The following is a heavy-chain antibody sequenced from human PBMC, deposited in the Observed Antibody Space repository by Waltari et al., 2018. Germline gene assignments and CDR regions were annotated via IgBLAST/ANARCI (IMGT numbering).Heavy chain of an antibody. CDR2: IDPNRGAT. J-gene: IGHJ3*02. CDR3: ARDGSLDI. V-gene: IGHV1-2*02. CDR1: GYSFIDYY. Sequence: QAQLVQSGAEVKKPGASVKVSCKASGYSFIDYYMHWLRQAPGQGLEWMGWIDPNRGATKYTQRFQGRVSMTRDTSIRTVYMELSRLRSDDTAVFYCARDGSLDIWGQGTTVIVSS.